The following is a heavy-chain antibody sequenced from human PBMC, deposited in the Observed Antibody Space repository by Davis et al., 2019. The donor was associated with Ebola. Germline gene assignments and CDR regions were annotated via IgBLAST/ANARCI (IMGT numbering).Heavy chain of an antibody. J-gene: IGHJ4*02. V-gene: IGHV4-34*08. Sequence: ESLKISCAASGFTFSGSAMHWIRQPPGKGLEWIGEINHSGSTNYNPSLKSRVTISVDTSKNQFSLKLSSVTAADTAVYYCVLWLVPYFDYWGQGTLVTVSS. CDR2: INHSGST. CDR3: VLWLVPYFDY. D-gene: IGHD6-19*01. CDR1: GFTFSGSA.